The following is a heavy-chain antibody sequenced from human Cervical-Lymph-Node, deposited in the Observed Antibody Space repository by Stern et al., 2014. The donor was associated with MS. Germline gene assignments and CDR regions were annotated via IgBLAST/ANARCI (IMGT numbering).Heavy chain of an antibody. D-gene: IGHD4-17*01. CDR3: ARPKDYGDFKN. Sequence: VQLVESGAEVKKAGESLKISCQGSGYSFTSYWIGWVGQMPGKSLEWMVSIFPGDSDTRYSPSFQGQVTISADKSNRTAYLQWSSLKASDTAMYYCARPKDYGDFKNWGQGTLVTVSS. CDR2: IFPGDSDT. V-gene: IGHV5-51*03. CDR1: GYSFTSYW. J-gene: IGHJ4*02.